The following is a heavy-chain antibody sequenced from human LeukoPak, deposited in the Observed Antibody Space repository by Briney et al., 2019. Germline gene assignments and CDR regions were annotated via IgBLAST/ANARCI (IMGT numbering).Heavy chain of an antibody. Sequence: ASVKVSCKASGYTFTGYYMHWVRQAPGQGLEWMGRINPNSGGPNYAQKFQGRVTMTRDTSISTAYMELSRLRSDDTAVYYCAREKVRQSGMDVWGQGTTVTVSS. J-gene: IGHJ6*02. CDR3: AREKVRQSGMDV. D-gene: IGHD2-2*01. CDR2: INPNSGGP. V-gene: IGHV1-2*06. CDR1: GYTFTGYY.